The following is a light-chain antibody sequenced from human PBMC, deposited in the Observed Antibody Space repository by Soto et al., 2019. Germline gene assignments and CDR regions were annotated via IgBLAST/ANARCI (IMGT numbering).Light chain of an antibody. Sequence: DIQMTQSPSTLSGSVGDRVTITCRASQTISSWLAWYQQKPGKAPKLLIYSASTLQSGVPSRFSGSGSGTHFTFTISSLQTEDIGTYYCQQYDILPITFGRGTRLEIK. V-gene: IGKV1-5*01. CDR1: QTISSW. J-gene: IGKJ5*01. CDR3: QQYDILPIT. CDR2: SAS.